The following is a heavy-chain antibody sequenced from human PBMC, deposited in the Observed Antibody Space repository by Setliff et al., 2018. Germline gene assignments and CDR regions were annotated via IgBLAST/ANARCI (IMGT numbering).Heavy chain of an antibody. CDR1: GFTFSSYW. Sequence: GGSLRLSCAASGFTFSSYWMTWVRQAPGKGLEWVANIKQDGSETYYVDSVKGRFTISRDNAKNSLYLQMNSLRAEDTALYYCAREGRVLQFLEWLGNYYYYGMDVWGQGTTVTVSS. J-gene: IGHJ6*02. D-gene: IGHD3-3*01. V-gene: IGHV3-7*01. CDR2: IKQDGSET. CDR3: AREGRVLQFLEWLGNYYYYGMDV.